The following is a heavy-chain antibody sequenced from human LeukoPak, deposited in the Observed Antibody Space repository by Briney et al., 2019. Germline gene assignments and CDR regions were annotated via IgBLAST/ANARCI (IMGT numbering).Heavy chain of an antibody. CDR2: ISYDGSNK. CDR1: GFTFSSYA. J-gene: IGHJ4*02. D-gene: IGHD1-26*01. Sequence: GGSLRLSCAASGFTFSSYAMSWVRQAPGKGLEWVAVISYDGSNKYYADSVKGRFTISRDNSKNTLYLQMNSLRAEDTAVYYCARDLGIVGAQEEVYWGQGTLVTVSS. CDR3: ARDLGIVGAQEEVY. V-gene: IGHV3-30-3*01.